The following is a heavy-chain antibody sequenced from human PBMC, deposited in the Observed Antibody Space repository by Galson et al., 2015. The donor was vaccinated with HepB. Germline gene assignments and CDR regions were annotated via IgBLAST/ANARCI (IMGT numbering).Heavy chain of an antibody. CDR1: GYTFTGYY. CDR2: INPNSGGT. J-gene: IGHJ3*02. Sequence: SVKVSCKASGYTFTGYYMHWVRQAPGQGLEWMGWINPNSGGTNYAQKFQGRVTMTRDTSISTAYMELSRLRSDDTAVYYCARDRSSRYFEWLEEVGPTPRYVFDIWGQGTMVTVSS. D-gene: IGHD3-9*01. CDR3: ARDRSSRYFEWLEEVGPTPRYVFDI. V-gene: IGHV1-2*02.